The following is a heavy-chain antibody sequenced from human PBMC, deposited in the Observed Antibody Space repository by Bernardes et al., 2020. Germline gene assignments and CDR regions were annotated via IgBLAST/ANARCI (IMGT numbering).Heavy chain of an antibody. CDR3: ARFGGTGYYTYHWFDP. D-gene: IGHD3-3*01. V-gene: IGHV3-53*01. Sequence: GGSLRLSCAASGFTVSSNYMNWVRQAPGKGLEWVSIIHTDGSTYYADSVKGRFTISRDNSKNTLYLQMNSLRAEDTAVYYCARFGGTGYYTYHWFDPWGQGTQVTVSS. CDR2: IHTDGST. CDR1: GFTVSSNY. J-gene: IGHJ5*02.